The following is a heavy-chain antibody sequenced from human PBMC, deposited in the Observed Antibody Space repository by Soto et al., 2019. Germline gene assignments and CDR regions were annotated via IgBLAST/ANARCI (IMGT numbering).Heavy chain of an antibody. Sequence: VESLKISCKGSGYSFTSYWIGRVRQMPGKGMEWMGIIYPGDSDTRYSPSFQGQVTISADKSISTAYLQWSSLKASDTAMYYCTRTSAASKNYYGMDVWGQGTTVTVSS. J-gene: IGHJ6*02. CDR3: TRTSAASKNYYGMDV. CDR2: IYPGDSDT. CDR1: GYSFTSYW. V-gene: IGHV5-51*01. D-gene: IGHD6-13*01.